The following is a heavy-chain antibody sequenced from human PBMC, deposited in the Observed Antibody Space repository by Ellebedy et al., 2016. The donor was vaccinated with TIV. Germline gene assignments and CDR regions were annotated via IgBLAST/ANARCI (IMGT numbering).Heavy chain of an antibody. CDR2: IKQKGSER. Sequence: GESLKISXAASGFTFSNHWMSWVRQAPGKGLEWVANIKQKGSERYYLDSVEGRFTISRDSAKNSLYLQMNSLRAGDTAVYYCAREGRESAGFDYWGQGVLVTVSS. J-gene: IGHJ4*02. D-gene: IGHD2/OR15-2a*01. CDR3: AREGRESAGFDY. V-gene: IGHV3-7*01. CDR1: GFTFSNHW.